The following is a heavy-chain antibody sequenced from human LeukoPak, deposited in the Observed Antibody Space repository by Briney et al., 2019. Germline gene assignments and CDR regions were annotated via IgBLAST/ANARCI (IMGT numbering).Heavy chain of an antibody. V-gene: IGHV3-30*02. D-gene: IGHD5-24*01. CDR3: AQNPGRDGYNYGY. Sequence: GGSLRLSCAASGFTFSSYGMHWVRQAPGKGLEWVAFIRYDGSNKYYADSVKGRFTISRDNAKNSLYLQMNSLRAEDTAVYYCAQNPGRDGYNYGYWGQGTLVTVSS. CDR2: IRYDGSNK. J-gene: IGHJ4*02. CDR1: GFTFSSYG.